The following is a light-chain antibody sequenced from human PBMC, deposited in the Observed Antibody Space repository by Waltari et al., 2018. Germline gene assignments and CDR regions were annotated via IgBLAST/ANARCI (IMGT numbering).Light chain of an antibody. CDR1: QSVNRW. J-gene: IGKJ1*01. V-gene: IGKV1-5*03. CDR2: KAS. CDR3: QQYEAFPVT. Sequence: VTITCRASQSVNRWLDWYQQKPGKAPKLLISKASALQNGVAPRFSGGGSGTEFTLTISNLQPDDSATYYCQQYEAFPVTFGHGTKVEIK.